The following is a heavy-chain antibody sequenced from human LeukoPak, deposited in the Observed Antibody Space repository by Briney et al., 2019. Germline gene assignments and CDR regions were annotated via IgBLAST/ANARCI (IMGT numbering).Heavy chain of an antibody. D-gene: IGHD3-10*01. V-gene: IGHV4-59*01. J-gene: IGHJ6*03. CDR2: IHYSGST. Sequence: SETLSLTCTVSGGSIRSYYWSWIRQPPGKGLEWIGYIHYSGSTNYNPSPKSRVTISVDTSKNQFSLKLSSVTAADTAVYYCARVEEGYGSGRRENYFYYYMDVWGKGTTVTISS. CDR1: GGSIRSYY. CDR3: ARVEEGYGSGRRENYFYYYMDV.